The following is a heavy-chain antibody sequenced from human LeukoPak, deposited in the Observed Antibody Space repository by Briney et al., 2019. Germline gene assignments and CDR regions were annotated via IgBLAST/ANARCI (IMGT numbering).Heavy chain of an antibody. CDR1: VFTFSSNW. J-gene: IGHJ4*02. V-gene: IGHV3-7*01. D-gene: IGHD1-26*01. CDR2: MNQDETEK. CDR3: ATGFGSDY. Sequence: GGSLRLSCAASVFTFSSNWMTCVRQAPGKGLEWVANMNQDETEKYYLDSVKGQFTISRDNAKKSLYLQTNSLRAEDTAVYYCATGFGSDYWGQGTLVTVSS.